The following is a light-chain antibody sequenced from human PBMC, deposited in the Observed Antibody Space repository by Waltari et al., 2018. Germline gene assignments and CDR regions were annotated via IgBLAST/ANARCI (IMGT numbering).Light chain of an antibody. CDR3: QQYGSSVLYT. CDR1: QSLTKRY. J-gene: IGKJ2*01. Sequence: GLTQAPGTLSLSPGERATLSCRASQSLTKRYLAWYQQKPGQAPRLLIYGASSRAAGIPDRFSGSGSGTDFTLTISRLEPEDFAVYYCQQYGSSVLYTFGQGTKLEIK. CDR2: GAS. V-gene: IGKV3-20*01.